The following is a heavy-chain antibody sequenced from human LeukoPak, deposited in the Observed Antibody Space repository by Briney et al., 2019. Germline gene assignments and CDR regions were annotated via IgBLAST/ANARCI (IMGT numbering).Heavy chain of an antibody. V-gene: IGHV3-20*04. J-gene: IGHJ6*03. Sequence: GGSLRLSCSVSGIRIDEYDMSWVRQVPGKGLEWVSNMDRNGDSTGYADSVKGRFSIARDNAKNSLSLQMNSLRVEDTALYYCARERHYYDSSGFGYYYMDVWGKGTTVIVSS. CDR3: ARERHYYDSSGFGYYYMDV. D-gene: IGHD3-22*01. CDR2: MDRNGDST. CDR1: GIRIDEYD.